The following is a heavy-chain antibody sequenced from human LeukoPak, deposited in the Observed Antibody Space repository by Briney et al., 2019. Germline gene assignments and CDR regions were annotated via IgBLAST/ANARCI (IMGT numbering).Heavy chain of an antibody. Sequence: SETLSLTCTVSGGSISSYYWSWIRQPPGKGLEWIGNIYYSGSTNYNPSLKSRLTISVDTSMNQFSLKLSSVTAADTAVYYCARGRYSSSPWGQGTLVTVSS. CDR3: ARGRYSSSP. V-gene: IGHV4-59*01. D-gene: IGHD6-6*01. CDR2: IYYSGST. CDR1: GGSISSYY. J-gene: IGHJ4*02.